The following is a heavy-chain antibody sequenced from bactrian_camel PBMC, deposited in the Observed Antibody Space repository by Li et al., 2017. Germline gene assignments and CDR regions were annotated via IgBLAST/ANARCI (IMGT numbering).Heavy chain of an antibody. CDR2: FDSRGRA. CDR1: GYIQNNNYC. CDR3: AEAPYRDGFSTKC. V-gene: IGHV3S60*01. J-gene: IGHJ4*01. Sequence: HVQLVESGGGSVQTGGSLRLDCTASGYIQNNNYCMAWFRQAPGKEREGIALFDSRGRARYVDSLKDRFTISRDNTKNTVYLQMNSLKSEDTAMYYCAEAPYRDGFSTKCRGQGTQVTVS. D-gene: IGHD4*01.